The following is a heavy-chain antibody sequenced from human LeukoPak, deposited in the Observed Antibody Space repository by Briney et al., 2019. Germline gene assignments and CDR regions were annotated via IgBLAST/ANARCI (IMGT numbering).Heavy chain of an antibody. Sequence: SVKVSCKSSVCTFSIYAISWVRQAPGQGLEWMGRIIPILGIANYAQKFQGRVTITADKSTSTAYMELSSLRSEDTAVYYCARDGEYSGYESPGAFDIWGQRTMVTVSS. CDR2: IIPILGIA. V-gene: IGHV1-69*04. J-gene: IGHJ3*02. CDR1: VCTFSIYA. D-gene: IGHD5-12*01. CDR3: ARDGEYSGYESPGAFDI.